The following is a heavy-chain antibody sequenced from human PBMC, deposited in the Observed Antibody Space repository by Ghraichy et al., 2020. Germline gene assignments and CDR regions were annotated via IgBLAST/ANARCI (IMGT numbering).Heavy chain of an antibody. CDR2: IYYSGST. D-gene: IGHD4-17*01. CDR1: GGSVSSGSYY. Sequence: SETLSLTCTVSGGSVSSGSYYWSWIRQPPGKGLEWIGYIYYSGSTNYNPSLKSRVTISVDTSKNQFSLKLSSVTAADTAVYYCARGWGKVTTVNFDYWGQGTLVTVSS. J-gene: IGHJ4*02. CDR3: ARGWGKVTTVNFDY. V-gene: IGHV4-61*01.